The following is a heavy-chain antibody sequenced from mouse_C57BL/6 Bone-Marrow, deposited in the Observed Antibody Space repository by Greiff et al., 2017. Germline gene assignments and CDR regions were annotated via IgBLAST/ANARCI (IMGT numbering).Heavy chain of an antibody. CDR1: GYTFTSYW. CDR2: IHPSDSDT. D-gene: IGHD1-1*01. V-gene: IGHV1-74*01. J-gene: IGHJ1*03. Sequence: QVQLQQPGAELVKPGASVKVSCKASGYTFTSYWMHWVKQRPGQGLEWIGRIHPSDSDTNYKQTFKGKATLTVDNTYSTAYMQLSSLTSEDSAVYYWAIKAVYYYGNSWDFDVWGTGTTVTVSS. CDR3: AIKAVYYYGNSWDFDV.